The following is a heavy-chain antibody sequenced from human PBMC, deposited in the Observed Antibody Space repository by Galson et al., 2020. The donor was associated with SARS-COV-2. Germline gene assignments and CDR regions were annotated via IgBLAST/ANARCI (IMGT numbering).Heavy chain of an antibody. CDR2: IRGDGSET. CDR1: GFIFKDFW. J-gene: IGHJ4*02. V-gene: IGHV3-7*01. CDR3: TREGWQGAY. Sequence: GGSLRLSCEVSGFIFKDFWTSWFRQAPGKSLEWVANIRGDGSETNYVESVKGRFSISRDNAMNSLYLQMDSLRVEDTAVYYCTREGWQGAYWGQGSRVTVSS.